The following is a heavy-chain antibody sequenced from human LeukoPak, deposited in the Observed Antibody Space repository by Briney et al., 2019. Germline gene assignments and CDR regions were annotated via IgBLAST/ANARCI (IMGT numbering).Heavy chain of an antibody. Sequence: PSETLSLTCTVSGGSISSSSYYWGRIRQPPGMGREWYGCICYSGSTYYNPSLQSRVTISVDTSKNQFSLKLSSVTAADTAVYYCARHLKGYYYDSSGYTNYYYYMDVGGKGTTLTVSS. V-gene: IGHV4-39*01. CDR3: ARHLKGYYYDSSGYTNYYYYMDV. CDR2: ICYSGST. J-gene: IGHJ6*03. D-gene: IGHD3-22*01. CDR1: GGSISSSSYY.